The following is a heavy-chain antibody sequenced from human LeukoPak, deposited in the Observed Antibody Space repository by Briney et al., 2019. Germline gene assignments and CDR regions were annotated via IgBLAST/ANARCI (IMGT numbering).Heavy chain of an antibody. V-gene: IGHV1-8*02. CDR2: MNPNSGNT. CDR3: ARGLFYDILTGYLYYFDY. J-gene: IGHJ4*02. D-gene: IGHD3-9*01. Sequence: ASVKVSCKASGYTFTGYSMHWVRQAPGQGLEWMGWMNPNSGNTGYAQKFQGRVTMTRNTSISTAYMELSSLRSEDTAVYYCARGLFYDILTGYLYYFDYWGQGTLVTVSS. CDR1: GYTFTGYS.